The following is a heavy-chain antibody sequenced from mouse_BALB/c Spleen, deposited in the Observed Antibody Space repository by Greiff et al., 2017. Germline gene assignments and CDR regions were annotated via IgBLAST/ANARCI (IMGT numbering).Heavy chain of an antibody. CDR2: ISDGGSYT. CDR3: AREGKGYFDY. Sequence: EVKLMESGGGLVKPGGSLKLSCAASGFTFSDYYMYWVRQTPEKRLEWVATISDGGSYTYYPDSVKGRFTISRDNAKNNLYLQMSSLKSEDTAMYYCAREGKGYFDYWGQGTTLTVSS. CDR1: GFTFSDYY. V-gene: IGHV5-4*02. J-gene: IGHJ2*01.